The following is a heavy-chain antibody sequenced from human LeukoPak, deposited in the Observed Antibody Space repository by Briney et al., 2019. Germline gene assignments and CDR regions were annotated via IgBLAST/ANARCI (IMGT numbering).Heavy chain of an antibody. CDR2: FGTRSTSI. Sequence: GGSLRLSCTASGFTFSGYSMNWIRQAPGKGLEWVSSFGTRSTSIYHAGSVKGRFAISRDNSKNTLYLQMNSLRAEDTAVYYCAKVPLEPAAEYYYYYGMDVWGQGTTVTVSS. D-gene: IGHD2-2*01. CDR3: AKVPLEPAAEYYYYYGMDV. CDR1: GFTFSGYS. V-gene: IGHV3-21*04. J-gene: IGHJ6*02.